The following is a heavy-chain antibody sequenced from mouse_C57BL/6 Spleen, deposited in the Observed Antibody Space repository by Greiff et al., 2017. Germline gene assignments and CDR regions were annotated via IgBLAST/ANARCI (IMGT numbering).Heavy chain of an antibody. D-gene: IGHD2-2*01. CDR2: INPGSGGT. Sequence: QVQLQQSGAELVRPGTSVKVSCKASGYAFTNYLIEWVKQRPGQGLEWIGVINPGSGGTNYNEKFKGKATLTADKSSSTAYMQLSSLTSEDSAVYFCARCGYDYAMDYWGQGTSVTVSS. J-gene: IGHJ4*01. CDR3: ARCGYDYAMDY. V-gene: IGHV1-54*01. CDR1: GYAFTNYL.